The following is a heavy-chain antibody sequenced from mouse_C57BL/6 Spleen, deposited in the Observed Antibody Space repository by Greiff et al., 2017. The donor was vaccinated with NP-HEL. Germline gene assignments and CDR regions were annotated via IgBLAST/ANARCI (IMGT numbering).Heavy chain of an antibody. V-gene: IGHV5-4*01. CDR2: ISDGGSYI. J-gene: IGHJ2*01. CDR3: ARDREYYGSSPVYFDY. D-gene: IGHD1-1*01. Sequence: EVHLVESGGGLVKPGGSLKLSCADSGFTFSSYAMSWVRQTPEKRLEWVATISDGGSYIYYPDNVKGRFTISRDNAKNNLYLQMSHLKSEDTAMYYCARDREYYGSSPVYFDYWGQGTTLTVSS. CDR1: GFTFSSYA.